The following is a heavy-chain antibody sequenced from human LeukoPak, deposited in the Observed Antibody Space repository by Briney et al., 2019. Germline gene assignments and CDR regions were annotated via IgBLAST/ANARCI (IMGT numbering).Heavy chain of an antibody. CDR3: ARLPANRQQQLPLFDY. V-gene: IGHV4-39*01. D-gene: IGHD6-13*01. Sequence: SETLSLTCTVSGGSISSSSHYWGWIRQPPGKGLEWIGSIYYSGSTYYNPSLKSRVTISVDTSKNQFSLKLSSVTAADTAVYYCARLPANRQQQLPLFDYWGQGTLVTVSS. CDR2: IYYSGST. J-gene: IGHJ4*02. CDR1: GGSISSSSHY.